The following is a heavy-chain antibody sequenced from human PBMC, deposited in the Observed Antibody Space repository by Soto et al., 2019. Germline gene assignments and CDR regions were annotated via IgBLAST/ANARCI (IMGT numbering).Heavy chain of an antibody. Sequence: QITLKESGPPLVRPTQTLTLTCAFSGFSLSTSGVGVGWIRQPPGKALEWLAVIYWDDSKHYSPSLRSRLTIXKYXSKNQVVLTMTNMDPMDTGTYYCAHKGPEDWPLDYWGQGTLVTVSS. CDR1: GFSLSTSGVG. D-gene: IGHD3-9*01. V-gene: IGHV2-5*02. CDR2: IYWDDSK. CDR3: AHKGPEDWPLDY. J-gene: IGHJ4*02.